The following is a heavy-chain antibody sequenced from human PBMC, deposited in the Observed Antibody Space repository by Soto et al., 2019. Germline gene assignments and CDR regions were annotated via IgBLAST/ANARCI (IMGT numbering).Heavy chain of an antibody. D-gene: IGHD2-15*01. CDR2: IYYSGST. CDR3: ARSLGYCSGGSCYYYYYGMDV. J-gene: IGHJ6*02. V-gene: IGHV4-39*01. CDR1: GGSISSSSYY. Sequence: QLQLQESGPGLVKPSETLSLTCTVSGGSISSSSYYWGWIRQPPGKGLEWIGSIYYSGSTYYNPSIKSRVTISVDTSKNQFSLKLSSVTAADTAVYYCARSLGYCSGGSCYYYYYGMDVWGQGTTVTVSS.